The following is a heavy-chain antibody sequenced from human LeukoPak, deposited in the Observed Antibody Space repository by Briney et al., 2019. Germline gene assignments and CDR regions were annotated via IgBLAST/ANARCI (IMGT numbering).Heavy chain of an antibody. V-gene: IGHV3-74*01. CDR1: GFTFSSYW. CDR2: INSDGSST. D-gene: IGHD3-9*01. Sequence: GGSLRLSCAASGFTFSSYWMHWVRHAPGKGLVWVSRINSDGSSTSYADSVKGRFTISRDNAKNTLYLQMNSLRAEDTAVYYCGRATDILTGYYNRDAFDIWGQGTMVTVSS. CDR3: GRATDILTGYYNRDAFDI. J-gene: IGHJ3*02.